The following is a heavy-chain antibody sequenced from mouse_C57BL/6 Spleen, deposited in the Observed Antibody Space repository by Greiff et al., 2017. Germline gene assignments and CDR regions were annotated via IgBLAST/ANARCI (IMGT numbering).Heavy chain of an antibody. CDR2: ISSGGSTI. CDR3: ARDLGSWFAY. Sequence: EVTLVESGGGLLKPGGSLKLSSAASGFTFSNYAMSWVRQAPETGLEWVAYISSGGSTIYYADKGKGRFTITRDNAKNTLFLQMTSLRSEDTAMYYCARDLGSWFAYRGPGTLVPGSA. V-gene: IGHV5-17*01. CDR1: GFTFSNYA. J-gene: IGHJ3*01.